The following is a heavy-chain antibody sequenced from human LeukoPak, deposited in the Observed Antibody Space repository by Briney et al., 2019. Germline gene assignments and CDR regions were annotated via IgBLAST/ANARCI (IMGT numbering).Heavy chain of an antibody. CDR3: AKDRGLSGYEMFDY. V-gene: IGHV3-23*01. CDR2: IGGSGGST. CDR1: RFTFSSYA. D-gene: IGHD5-12*01. Sequence: GGSLRLSCAASRFTFSSYAMSWVRQAPGKGLEWVSAIGGSGGSTYNPDSVKGRFTISRDNSKNTLYLQMNSLRAEDTAVYYCAKDRGLSGYEMFDYWGQGTLVTVSS. J-gene: IGHJ4*02.